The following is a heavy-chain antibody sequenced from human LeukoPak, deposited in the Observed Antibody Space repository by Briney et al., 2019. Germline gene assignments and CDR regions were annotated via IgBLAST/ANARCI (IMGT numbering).Heavy chain of an antibody. V-gene: IGHV3-23*01. J-gene: IGHJ4*02. Sequence: AGGSLRLSCAASGFTFSNHGMNWVRKAPGKGLEWVSGISGSGGRTYYADSVKGRFTISRDNSKNTVYLQMNSLRAEDTAVYYCARGSYGYAFDYWGQGTLVTVSS. CDR3: ARGSYGYAFDY. D-gene: IGHD5-18*01. CDR1: GFTFSNHG. CDR2: ISGSGGRT.